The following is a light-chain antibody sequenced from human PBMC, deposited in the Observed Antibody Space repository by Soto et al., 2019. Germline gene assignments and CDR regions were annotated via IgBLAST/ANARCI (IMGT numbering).Light chain of an antibody. CDR1: SCNIGTNT. CDR3: EAWDDSLYGAV. CDR2: SND. V-gene: IGLV1-44*01. Sequence: QSVLTQPPSASGTPGQRVTISCSGSSCNIGTNTINWYKQLPGTAPKLLIYSNDLRPSGVPDRFSGSKSGTSASLAISGLQSEDEADYYCEAWDDSLYGAVFGGGTKLTVL. J-gene: IGLJ2*01.